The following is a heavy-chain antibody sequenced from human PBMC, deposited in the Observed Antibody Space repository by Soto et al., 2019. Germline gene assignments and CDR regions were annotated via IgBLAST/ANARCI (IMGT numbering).Heavy chain of an antibody. CDR3: SRVPLDVSGWLCHESDS. CDR1: GLTFGGSG. D-gene: IGHD6-25*01. CDR2: IRSETYGGTT. Sequence: EVQLVESGGGLVEPGRSLRLSCTTSGLTFGGSGVNWFRQAPGKGLEWIGFIRSETYGGTTDYVASVKGRFTISRDDSNWIAYLQMNSLKTDDTAVYYCSRVPLDVSGWLCHESDSWGQGTLVTVSS. V-gene: IGHV3-49*03. J-gene: IGHJ4*02.